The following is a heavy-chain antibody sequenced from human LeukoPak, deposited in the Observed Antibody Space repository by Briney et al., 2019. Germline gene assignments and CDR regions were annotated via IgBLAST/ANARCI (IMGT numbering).Heavy chain of an antibody. CDR3: ATDREQLGYFDY. J-gene: IGHJ4*02. CDR1: GYTLTELS. V-gene: IGHV1-24*01. Sequence: ASVKVSCEVSGYTLTELSMHWVRQAPGKGLEWMGGFDPEDGETIYAQKFQGRVTMTEDTSTDTAYMELSSLRSEDTAVYYCATDREQLGYFDYWGQGTLVTVSS. CDR2: FDPEDGET. D-gene: IGHD6-6*01.